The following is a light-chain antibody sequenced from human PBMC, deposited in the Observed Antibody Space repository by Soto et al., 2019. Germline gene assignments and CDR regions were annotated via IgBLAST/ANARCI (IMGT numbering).Light chain of an antibody. CDR1: QTVSSSY. V-gene: IGKV3-20*01. CDR3: QQSGSSPTWT. J-gene: IGKJ1*01. CDR2: GAS. Sequence: EIVLTQSRGTLSLSPGERATLSCRASQTVSSSYLAWYQQKPGQAPRLLIYGASSRATGIPDRFSGSGSGTDFTLTISRLEPEDFAVYYCQQSGSSPTWTFGQGTTVEIK.